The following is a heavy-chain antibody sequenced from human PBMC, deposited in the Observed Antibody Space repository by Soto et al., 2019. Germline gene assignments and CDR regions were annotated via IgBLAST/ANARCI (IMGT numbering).Heavy chain of an antibody. CDR2: INPMGGST. CDR3: ARDLAAGDL. CDR1: GYTFINYY. J-gene: IGHJ5*02. Sequence: ASVKVSCKASGYTFINYYIHWVRQAPGQGLGWMAIINPMGGSTNYAQEFQGRVTLTSDTSTSTVYMELSSLRFEDTALFYCARDLAAGDLWGQGPLVTVSS. V-gene: IGHV1-46*01. D-gene: IGHD6-13*01.